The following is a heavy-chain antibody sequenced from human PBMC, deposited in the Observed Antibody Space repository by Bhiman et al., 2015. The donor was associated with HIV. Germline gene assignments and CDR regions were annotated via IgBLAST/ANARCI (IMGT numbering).Heavy chain of an antibody. CDR1: GFTFSNYA. V-gene: IGHV3-30*04. J-gene: IGHJ4*02. Sequence: QVQLVESGGGVVQPGRSLRLSCAAFGFTFSNYAIHWVRQAPGKGLEWVALISYDGSYKYYADSVKGRFTISRDNSKNTLYLQLNSLRAEDTGVYYCAKDFLSFYGSEARWGQGTLVTVSS. D-gene: IGHD3-10*01. CDR2: ISYDGSYK. CDR3: AKDFLSFYGSEAR.